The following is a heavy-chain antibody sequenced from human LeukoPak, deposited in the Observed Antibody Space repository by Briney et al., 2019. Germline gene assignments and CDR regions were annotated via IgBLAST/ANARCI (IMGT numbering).Heavy chain of an antibody. CDR3: ASAAAAGTSGFDY. CDR2: ISSSSSYI. J-gene: IGHJ4*02. D-gene: IGHD6-13*01. Sequence: GGSLRLSCAASGFTFSSYSMNWVRQAPGKGLEWVSSISSSSSYIYYADSVKGRFTISRDNAKNTLYLQMNSLRAEDTAVYYCASAAAAGTSGFDYWGQGTLVTVSS. CDR1: GFTFSSYS. V-gene: IGHV3-21*01.